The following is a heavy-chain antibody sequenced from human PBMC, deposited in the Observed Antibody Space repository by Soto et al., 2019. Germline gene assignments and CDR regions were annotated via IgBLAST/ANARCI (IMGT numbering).Heavy chain of an antibody. CDR2: ISYDGSNK. D-gene: IGHD4-17*01. V-gene: IGHV3-30-3*01. Sequence: WWSLRLSCSASVFTCINYAMHWFRQAPGKGLEWVAVISYDGSNKYYADSVKGRFTISRDNSKNTMYLQMNSLSAEDTAVYHCARDQVKGTMTILWGQGTLVTVSS. J-gene: IGHJ4*02. CDR1: VFTCINYA. CDR3: ARDQVKGTMTIL.